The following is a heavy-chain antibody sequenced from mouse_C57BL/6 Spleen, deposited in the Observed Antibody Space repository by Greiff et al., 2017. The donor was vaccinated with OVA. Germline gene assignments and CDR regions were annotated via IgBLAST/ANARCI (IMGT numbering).Heavy chain of an antibody. Sequence: VQLQQSGAELARPGASVKLSCKASGYTFTSYGISWVKQSTGQGLEWIGEIYPRSGNTYYNEKFKGKATLTADKSSSTAYMELRSLTSEDSAVYFCAPSNWDWFAYWGQGTLVTVSA. D-gene: IGHD4-1*01. V-gene: IGHV1-81*01. CDR3: APSNWDWFAY. CDR2: IYPRSGNT. J-gene: IGHJ3*01. CDR1: GYTFTSYG.